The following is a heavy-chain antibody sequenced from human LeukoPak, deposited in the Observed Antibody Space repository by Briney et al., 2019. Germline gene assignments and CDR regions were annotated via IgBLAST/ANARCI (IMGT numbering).Heavy chain of an antibody. CDR3: ARLPYSRGAFDI. CDR1: GYSISSGYY. J-gene: IGHJ3*02. V-gene: IGHV4-38-2*01. CDR2: IYHSGST. Sequence: SETLSLTCAVSGYSISSGYYWGWIRQPPGKGLEWIGSIYHSGSTYYNPSLKSRVTISVDTSKNQFSLKLSSVTAADTAVYYCARLPYSRGAFDIWGQGTMVTVSS. D-gene: IGHD6-13*01.